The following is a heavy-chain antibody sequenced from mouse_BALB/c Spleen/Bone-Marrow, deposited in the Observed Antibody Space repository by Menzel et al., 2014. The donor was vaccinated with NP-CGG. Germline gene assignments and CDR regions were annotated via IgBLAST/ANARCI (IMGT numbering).Heavy chain of an antibody. CDR2: IYPGDGDT. V-gene: IGHV1-80*01. CDR3: ARTGNLAWFAY. Sequence: QVQLQHSGAELVRPGSSVKISCKASGYAFSSYWMNWVKQRPGQGLEWIGQIYPGDGDTNYNGKFKGKATLTADKSSSTAYMQLSSLTSEDSAVYFCARTGNLAWFAYWGQGTLVTVSA. J-gene: IGHJ3*01. CDR1: GYAFSSYW. D-gene: IGHD2-1*01.